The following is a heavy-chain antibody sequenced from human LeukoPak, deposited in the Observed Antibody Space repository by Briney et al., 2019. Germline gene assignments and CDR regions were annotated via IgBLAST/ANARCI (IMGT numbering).Heavy chain of an antibody. V-gene: IGHV3-30*18. CDR3: AKGGDYFDY. J-gene: IGHJ4*02. Sequence: GGSLRLSCAASGFTFSSYGMHWVRQAPGKGLEWVAVISYDGSNKYYADSVKGRFTISRDNSKNTLYLQMNSLRAEDTAVYYCAKGGDYFDYWGQGTLVTVSS. CDR1: GFTFSSYG. CDR2: ISYDGSNK.